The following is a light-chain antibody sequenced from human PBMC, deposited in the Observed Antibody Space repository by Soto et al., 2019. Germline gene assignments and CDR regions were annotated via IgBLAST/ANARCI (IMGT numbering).Light chain of an antibody. Sequence: QSVLTQPASLSGSPGQSITISCTGTSSDIGAYDYVSWFQQHPGKAPKLLIYRNNQRPSGVPDRFSGSKSGTSASLAISGLRSEDEADYYCAAWDDSLSALYVFGTGTKVTVL. CDR1: SSDIGAYDY. J-gene: IGLJ1*01. CDR3: AAWDDSLSALYV. V-gene: IGLV1-47*01. CDR2: RNN.